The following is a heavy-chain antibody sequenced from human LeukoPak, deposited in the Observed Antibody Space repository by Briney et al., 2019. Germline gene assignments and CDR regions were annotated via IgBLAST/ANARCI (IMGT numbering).Heavy chain of an antibody. Sequence: SETLSLTCAVSGGSLSSYYWSWIRQPPGKGLEWIGYIYASGSTSYNPSLKSRVTISVDTPKNQSSLKLSSGTAADTAVYYCARHVRGAAAVDYCGQGTLVTVSS. CDR3: ARHVRGAAAVDY. J-gene: IGHJ4*02. D-gene: IGHD6-13*01. CDR2: IYASGST. V-gene: IGHV4-4*09. CDR1: GGSLSSYY.